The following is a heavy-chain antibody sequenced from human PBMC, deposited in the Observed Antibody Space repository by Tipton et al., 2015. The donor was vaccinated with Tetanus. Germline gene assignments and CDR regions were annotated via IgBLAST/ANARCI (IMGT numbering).Heavy chain of an antibody. J-gene: IGHJ6*04. V-gene: IGHV4-39*07. Sequence: TLSLTCNVSGASMSSTSYYWDWIRQAPGKGLEWIGSIDYSGSSYYNPSLEIRVTITLDTSKNQSFLRLSSVTAAGTAVYYCARDHGITWGGMGYYYGMDVWGKGTTVTVSS. CDR1: GASMSSTSYY. CDR3: ARDHGITWGGMGYYYGMDV. CDR2: IDYSGSS. D-gene: IGHD3-16*01.